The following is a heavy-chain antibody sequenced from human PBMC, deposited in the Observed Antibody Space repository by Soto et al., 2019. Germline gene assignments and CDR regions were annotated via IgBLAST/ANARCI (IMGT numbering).Heavy chain of an antibody. V-gene: IGHV1-2*04. CDR2: INPNSGGT. CDR1: GYTFTGYY. J-gene: IGHJ3*02. CDR3: AMSCRGGSCSQSFVI. D-gene: IGHD2-15*01. Sequence: ASVKVSCKASGYTFTGYYMHWVRQAPGQGLEWMGWINPNSGGTNYAQKFQGWVTMTRDTSISTAYMELSRLRSDDTAVYYCAMSCRGGSCSQSFVIWGQGTMGT.